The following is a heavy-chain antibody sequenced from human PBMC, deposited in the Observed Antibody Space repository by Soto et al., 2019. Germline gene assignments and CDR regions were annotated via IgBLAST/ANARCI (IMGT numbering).Heavy chain of an antibody. CDR2: INHSGST. CDR3: ARGRIAAAGIIGY. Sequence: PSETLSLTCAVYGGSFSGYYWSWIRQPPGKGLEWIGEINHSGSTNYNPSLKSRVTISVDTSKNQFSLKLSSVTAADTAAYYCARGRIAAAGIIGYWGQGTLVTVSS. V-gene: IGHV4-34*01. D-gene: IGHD6-13*01. CDR1: GGSFSGYY. J-gene: IGHJ4*02.